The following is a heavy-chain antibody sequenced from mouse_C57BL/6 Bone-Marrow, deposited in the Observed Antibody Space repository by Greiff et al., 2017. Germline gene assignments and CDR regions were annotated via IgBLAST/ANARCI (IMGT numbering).Heavy chain of an antibody. Sequence: QVQLQQPGAELVMPGASVKLSCKASGYTFTSYWMHWVNQRPGQGLEWIGEIDPSDSYTNYNQKFKGKSTLTVDKSSSTAYRQLSSLTSENSAVYYCARCWNCGSSYEYFDVWGTGTTVTVSS. CDR1: GYTFTSYW. J-gene: IGHJ1*03. V-gene: IGHV1-69*01. CDR3: ARCWNCGSSYEYFDV. D-gene: IGHD1-1*01. CDR2: IDPSDSYT.